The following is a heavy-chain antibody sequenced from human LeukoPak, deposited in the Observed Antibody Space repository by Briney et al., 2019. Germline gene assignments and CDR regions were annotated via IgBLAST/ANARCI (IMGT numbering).Heavy chain of an antibody. CDR1: EFPFSSYV. Sequence: GGSLRLSCAASEFPFSSYVMHWVRQVPGKGLVWVSRTSHDGRSRTYADSVKGRFTISRDNAENTLYLQMNSLRVEDTAVYFCARDRDYIFFDYWGQGALVTVSS. CDR3: ARDRDYIFFDY. D-gene: IGHD4-4*01. CDR2: TSHDGRSR. J-gene: IGHJ4*02. V-gene: IGHV3-74*03.